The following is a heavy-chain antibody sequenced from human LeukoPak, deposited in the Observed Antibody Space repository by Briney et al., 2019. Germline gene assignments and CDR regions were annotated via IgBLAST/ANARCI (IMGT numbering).Heavy chain of an antibody. CDR1: GFTFSSYG. D-gene: IGHD3-16*02. J-gene: IGHJ4*02. Sequence: GGSLRLSCAASGFTFSSYGMHWVRQAPGKGLEWVAFIRYDGSNKYYADSVKGRFTISRDNSKNTLYLQMNSLRAEDTAVYYCAKNKQYYDYVWGSYRQYYFDYWGQGTLVTVSS. CDR3: AKNKQYYDYVWGSYRQYYFDY. V-gene: IGHV3-30*02. CDR2: IRYDGSNK.